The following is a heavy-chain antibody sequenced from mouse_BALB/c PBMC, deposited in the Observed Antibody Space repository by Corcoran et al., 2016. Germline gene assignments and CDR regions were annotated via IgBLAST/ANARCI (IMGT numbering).Heavy chain of an antibody. V-gene: IGHV1-18*01. CDR3: ARLRGAMDY. D-gene: IGHD1-1*01. CDR2: INPNNGGT. J-gene: IGHJ4*01. Sequence: EVLLQQSGPELVKPGASVKIPRKASGYTFTDYNMDWVKQSHGKSLEWIGDINPNNGGTIYNQKFKGKATLTVDKSSSTAYMELRSLASEDTAVYYGARLRGAMDYWGQGTSVTVSS. CDR1: GYTFTDYN.